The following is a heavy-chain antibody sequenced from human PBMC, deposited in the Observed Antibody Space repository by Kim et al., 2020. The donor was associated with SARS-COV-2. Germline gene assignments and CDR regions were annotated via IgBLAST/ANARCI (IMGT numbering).Heavy chain of an antibody. Sequence: RDSPSCQGQVTISADKSISTAYLQWSSLKASDTAMYYCARLGHSSSFLDYWGQGTLVTVSS. CDR3: ARLGHSSSFLDY. J-gene: IGHJ4*02. D-gene: IGHD6-6*01. V-gene: IGHV5-51*01.